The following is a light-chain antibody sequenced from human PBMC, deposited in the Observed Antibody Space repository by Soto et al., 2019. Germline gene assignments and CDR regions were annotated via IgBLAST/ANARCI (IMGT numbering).Light chain of an antibody. CDR2: KAS. V-gene: IGKV1-5*03. J-gene: IGKJ1*01. CDR3: QQYNSYSQT. CDR1: QTISNW. Sequence: IQMTQYPSTLSASVGDRVTITCRASQTISNWLAWYQQKPGKAPKLLIYKASTLESAVPSRFSGSGYGTELTLTISGMKNEDFATYYCQQYNSYSQTFGHGTQVDIK.